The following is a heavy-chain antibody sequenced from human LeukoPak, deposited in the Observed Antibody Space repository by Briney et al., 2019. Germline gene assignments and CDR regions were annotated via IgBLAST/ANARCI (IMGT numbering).Heavy chain of an antibody. J-gene: IGHJ4*02. CDR3: AKGGPGSGWYYFDY. CDR2: ISGSGDTT. V-gene: IGHV3-23*01. Sequence: GGSLRLSCAASGFTFSSYAMSWVRQAPGKGLEWVSAISGSGDTTYYPDSVKGRFTISRDNSKNTLYLLLNSLRAEDTAVYYCAKGGPGSGWYYFDYWGQGTLVTVSS. D-gene: IGHD6-19*01. CDR1: GFTFSSYA.